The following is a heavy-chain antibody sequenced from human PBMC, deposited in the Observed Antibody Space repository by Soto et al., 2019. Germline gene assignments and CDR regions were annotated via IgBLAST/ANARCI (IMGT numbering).Heavy chain of an antibody. D-gene: IGHD2-2*02. CDR3: ARDRVALGYCSSTSCYTDLDY. V-gene: IGHV3-30-3*01. Sequence: GGSLRLSCAASGFTFSSYAMHWVRQAPGKGLEWVAVISYDGSNKYYADSVKGRFTISRDNSKNTLYLQMNSLRAEDTAVYYCARDRVALGYCSSTSCYTDLDYWGQGTLVTVSS. J-gene: IGHJ4*02. CDR2: ISYDGSNK. CDR1: GFTFSSYA.